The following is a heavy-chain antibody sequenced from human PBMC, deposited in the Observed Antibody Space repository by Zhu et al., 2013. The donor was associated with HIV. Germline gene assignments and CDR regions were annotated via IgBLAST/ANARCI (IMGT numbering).Heavy chain of an antibody. Sequence: QVQLQQWGAGLLKPSETLSLTCAVYGGSFSGYYWSWIRQPPGKGLEWIGEINHSGSTNYNPSLKSRVTISVDTSKNQFSLKLSSVTAADTAVYYCARAGAGDYYYYMDVWGKGTTVTVSS. D-gene: IGHD7-27*01. V-gene: IGHV4-34*01. CDR1: GGSFSGYY. CDR3: ARAGAGDYYYYMDV. CDR2: INHSGST. J-gene: IGHJ6*03.